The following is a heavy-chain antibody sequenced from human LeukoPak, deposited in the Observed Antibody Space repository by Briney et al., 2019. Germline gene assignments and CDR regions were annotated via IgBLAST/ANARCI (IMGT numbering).Heavy chain of an antibody. CDR2: INAGNGDT. CDR3: ARGYCSSTSCQYYFDN. J-gene: IGHJ4*02. Sequence: ASVKVSCKASGYTFTNYAIHWVRQAPGQRLEWMGWINAGNGDTKYSQKFQGRVTITRDTSASTAYMELSSLRSEDTAVYSCARGYCSSTSCQYYFDNWGQGTPVTVFS. D-gene: IGHD2-2*01. V-gene: IGHV1-3*01. CDR1: GYTFTNYA.